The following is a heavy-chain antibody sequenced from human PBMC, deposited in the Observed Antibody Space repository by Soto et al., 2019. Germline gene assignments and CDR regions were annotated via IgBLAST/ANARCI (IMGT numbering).Heavy chain of an antibody. J-gene: IGHJ5*02. Sequence: SETLSLTCTVSGGSISSSSYYWGWIRQPPGKGLEWIGSIYYSGSTYYNPSLKSRVTISVDTSKNQFSLKLSSVTAADTAVYYCARRYDILTGCYRFRWFDPWGQGTLVTVSS. CDR2: IYYSGST. D-gene: IGHD3-9*01. CDR1: GGSISSSSYY. CDR3: ARRYDILTGCYRFRWFDP. V-gene: IGHV4-39*01.